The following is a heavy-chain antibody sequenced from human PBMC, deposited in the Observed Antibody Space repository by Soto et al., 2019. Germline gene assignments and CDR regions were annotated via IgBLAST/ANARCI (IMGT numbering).Heavy chain of an antibody. CDR1: GYTFTSYG. J-gene: IGHJ4*02. V-gene: IGHV1-18*01. CDR2: ISPYNGNT. D-gene: IGHD3-22*01. Sequence: VASVKVSCKASGYTFTSYGISWVRQAPGQGLEWMGWISPYNGNTNYAQKLQGRVTMTTDTSTSTAYMELSSLRSEDTAVYYCARETRRGYYDSSGYLTTDYWGQGTLVTVSS. CDR3: ARETRRGYYDSSGYLTTDY.